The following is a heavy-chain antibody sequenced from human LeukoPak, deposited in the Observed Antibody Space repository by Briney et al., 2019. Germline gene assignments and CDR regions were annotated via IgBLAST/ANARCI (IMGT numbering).Heavy chain of an antibody. J-gene: IGHJ4*02. CDR2: IKQDGSEK. Sequence: GGSLRLSCAASGFTFSLYWMNWVRRAPGKGLEWVANIKQDGSEKNYVDSVKGRFTISRDNAKNSLYLQMNNLRVEDTAMYYCAGGTGFIIKDWGQGTLVTVSS. D-gene: IGHD3-9*01. CDR3: AGGTGFIIKD. V-gene: IGHV3-7*03. CDR1: GFTFSLYW.